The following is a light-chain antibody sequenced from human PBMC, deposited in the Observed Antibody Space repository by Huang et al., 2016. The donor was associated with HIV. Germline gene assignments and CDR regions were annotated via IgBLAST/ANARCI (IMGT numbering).Light chain of an antibody. V-gene: IGKV3-15*01. J-gene: IGKJ1*01. Sequence: ETVMTQSPATLSVSPGERITLSCRASQSISNNLAWYQQKPGQVPRLLLYGASNRASGIPARFSGSGSGTDFTLTISSLQSEDSAVYYCQHYNNWPPRTFGRGTKVEIK. CDR1: QSISNN. CDR3: QHYNNWPPRT. CDR2: GAS.